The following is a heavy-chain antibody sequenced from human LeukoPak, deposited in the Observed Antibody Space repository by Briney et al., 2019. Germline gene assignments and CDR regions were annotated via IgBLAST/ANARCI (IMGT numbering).Heavy chain of an antibody. CDR3: ARDYYYYGSGSPFGMDV. V-gene: IGHV4-59*12. CDR1: GGSFSGYY. D-gene: IGHD3-10*01. CDR2: IYYSGST. Sequence: SETLSLTCAVYGGSFSGYYWSWIRQPPGKGLEWIAYIYYSGSTNYNPSLKSRVIISVDTSKNQFSLKLSSVTAADTAVYYCARDYYYYGSGSPFGMDVWGQGTTVTVSS. J-gene: IGHJ6*02.